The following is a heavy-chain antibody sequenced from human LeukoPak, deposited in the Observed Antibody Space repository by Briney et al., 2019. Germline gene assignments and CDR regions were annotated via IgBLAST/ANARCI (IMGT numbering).Heavy chain of an antibody. Sequence: INHSGSTNYSPSLKSRVTISVDTSKNQFSLKLSSVTAADTAVYYCATPGITMVRGTFDIWGQGTMVTVSS. J-gene: IGHJ3*02. CDR2: INHSGST. D-gene: IGHD3-10*01. CDR3: ATPGITMVRGTFDI. V-gene: IGHV4-34*01.